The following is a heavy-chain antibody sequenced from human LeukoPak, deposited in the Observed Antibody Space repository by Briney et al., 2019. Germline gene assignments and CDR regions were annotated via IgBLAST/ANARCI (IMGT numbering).Heavy chain of an antibody. CDR3: ARGNDFWSGYPIDY. Sequence: PGGSLRLSCAVSGFTFSNYRMNWVRQAPGKGLEWVSSISSSSSYIYYAGSVKGRFTISRDNAKNSLYLQMNSLRAEDTAVYFCARGNDFWSGYPIDYWGQGTLVTVSS. V-gene: IGHV3-21*01. CDR2: ISSSSSYI. J-gene: IGHJ4*02. CDR1: GFTFSNYR. D-gene: IGHD3-3*01.